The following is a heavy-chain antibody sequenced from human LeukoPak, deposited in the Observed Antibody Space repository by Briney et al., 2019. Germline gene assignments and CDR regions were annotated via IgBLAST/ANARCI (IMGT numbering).Heavy chain of an antibody. J-gene: IGHJ4*02. D-gene: IGHD2-15*01. CDR2: LSGSGDRT. Sequence: GGSLRLSCAASGFTFSSYSMNWVRQAPGKGLEWVSALSGSGDRTFYADSVQGRFTISRDNSKNTLYLQMSSLRAEDTAVYFCAKALPDGGSLDHWGQGTLVTVYS. CDR3: AKALPDGGSLDH. CDR1: GFTFSSYS. V-gene: IGHV3-23*01.